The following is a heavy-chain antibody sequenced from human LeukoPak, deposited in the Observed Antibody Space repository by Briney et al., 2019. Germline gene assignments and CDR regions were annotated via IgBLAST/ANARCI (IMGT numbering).Heavy chain of an antibody. CDR1: GFTFSSYS. Sequence: PGGSLRLSCAASGFTFSSYSMNWVRQAPGKGLEWVSSISSSSSYIYYADSVKGRFTISRDNAKNSLYLQMNSLRAEDTAVYYCARDLGNNGRVDYWGQGTLVTVSS. CDR2: ISSSSSYI. J-gene: IGHJ4*02. V-gene: IGHV3-21*01. CDR3: ARDLGNNGRVDY. D-gene: IGHD1/OR15-1a*01.